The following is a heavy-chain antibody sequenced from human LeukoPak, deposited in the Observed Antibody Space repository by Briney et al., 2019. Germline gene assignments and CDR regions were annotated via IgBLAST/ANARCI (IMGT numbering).Heavy chain of an antibody. D-gene: IGHD3-22*01. CDR1: GFTISGYD. CDR3: ARLRRYYDSSGYYTNIDS. J-gene: IGHJ4*02. CDR2: VYYTGNT. Sequence: PSGTLSLTCGVSGFTISGYDWRWIRQPPGKGLEWIGYVYYTGNTNFNPSLKSRGTISADTSKNQFSMNLSSVNAADTAVYYCARLRRYYDSSGYYTNIDSWGQGTLVTVSS. V-gene: IGHV4-59*08.